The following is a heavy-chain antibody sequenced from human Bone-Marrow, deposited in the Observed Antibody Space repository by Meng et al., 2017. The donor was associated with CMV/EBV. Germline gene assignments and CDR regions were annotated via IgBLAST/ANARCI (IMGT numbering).Heavy chain of an antibody. D-gene: IGHD2-2*01. Sequence: GEFLKISRAASGFTFSNAWMSWVRQAPGKGLEWVGRIKSKTDGGTTDYAAPVKGRFTISRDDSKHTLYLQMNSLKTEHTAVYYCTTEPLGYCSSTSCAMPLDAFDIWGQGTMVTVSS. CDR3: TTEPLGYCSSTSCAMPLDAFDI. CDR2: IKSKTDGGTT. V-gene: IGHV3-15*01. CDR1: GFTFSNAW. J-gene: IGHJ3*02.